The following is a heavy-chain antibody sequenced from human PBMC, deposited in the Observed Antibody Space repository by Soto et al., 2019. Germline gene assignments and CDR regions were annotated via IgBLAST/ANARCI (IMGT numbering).Heavy chain of an antibody. CDR1: GFTFSSYA. J-gene: IGHJ3*02. CDR3: AKAYYDSSGYPDVFDI. V-gene: IGHV3-23*01. D-gene: IGHD3-22*01. Sequence: GGSLRLSCAASGFTFSSYAMSWVRQAPGKGLEWVSAISGSGGSTYYADSVKGRFTISRDNSKNTLYLQMNSLRAEDTAVYYCAKAYYDSSGYPDVFDIWGQGTMVTVSS. CDR2: ISGSGGST.